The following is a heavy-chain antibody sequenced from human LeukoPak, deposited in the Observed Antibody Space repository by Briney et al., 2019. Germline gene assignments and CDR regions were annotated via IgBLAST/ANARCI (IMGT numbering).Heavy chain of an antibody. V-gene: IGHV3-48*03. J-gene: IGHJ4*02. Sequence: GGSLRLSCAASGFTFSSYEMNWVRQAPGKGLEWVSYISSSGSTIYYADSVKGRFTISRDNAKNTLYLQMNSLRAEDTAVYYCARVAATRSIDYWGQGTLVTVSS. D-gene: IGHD2-15*01. CDR1: GFTFSSYE. CDR3: ARVAATRSIDY. CDR2: ISSSGSTI.